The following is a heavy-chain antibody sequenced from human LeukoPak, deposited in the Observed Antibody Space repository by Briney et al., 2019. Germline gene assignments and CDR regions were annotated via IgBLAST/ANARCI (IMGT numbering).Heavy chain of an antibody. CDR1: GYTFINYD. CDR3: ARDPELGPGGYYYYGMDV. Sequence: ASVKVSCKASGYTFINYDIRWVRQAPGQGLEWMGWISAYNGNTNYAQKLQGRVTMTTDTSTSTAYMELRSLRSDDTAVYYCARDPELGPGGYYYYGMDVWGQGTTVTVSS. CDR2: ISAYNGNT. V-gene: IGHV1-18*01. D-gene: IGHD3-10*01. J-gene: IGHJ6*02.